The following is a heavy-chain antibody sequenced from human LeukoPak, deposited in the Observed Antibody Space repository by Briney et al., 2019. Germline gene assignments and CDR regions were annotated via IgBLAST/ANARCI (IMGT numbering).Heavy chain of an antibody. J-gene: IGHJ6*03. Sequence: PSETLSLTCAVYGGSFSGYYWSWIRQPPGKGLGWIGEINHSGSTNYNPSLKSRVTISVDTSKNQFSLKLSSVTAADTAVYYCARGGNLPSDYYYYYYMDVWGKGTTVTVSS. CDR1: GGSFSGYY. CDR2: INHSGST. V-gene: IGHV4-34*01. D-gene: IGHD4-23*01. CDR3: ARGGNLPSDYYYYYYMDV.